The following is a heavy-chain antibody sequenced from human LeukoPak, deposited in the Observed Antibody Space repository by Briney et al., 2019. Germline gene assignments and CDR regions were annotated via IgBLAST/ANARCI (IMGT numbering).Heavy chain of an antibody. CDR2: MNPNSGNT. D-gene: IGHD3-9*01. CDR3: ARGPGYDTLTGTPT. CDR1: GYTFTSYD. Sequence: GASVKVSCKASGYTFTSYDINWVRQATGQGLEWMGWMNPNSGNTGYAQKFHGRVTMTRNTSISTAYMELSSLRSEDTAVYYCARGPGYDTLTGTPTWGQGTLVTVSS. J-gene: IGHJ4*02. V-gene: IGHV1-8*01.